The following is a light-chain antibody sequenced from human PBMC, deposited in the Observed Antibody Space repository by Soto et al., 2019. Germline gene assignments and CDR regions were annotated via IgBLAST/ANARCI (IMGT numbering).Light chain of an antibody. CDR2: DAS. Sequence: EIVLTQSPATLSLSPGEIATLSCRASQSVNHYSAWYQQKPGQAPRLLIFDASKRATGIPARFSGSGSGTDFTLTISSLEPEDFAVYYCQQRSTWPYTFGQGTRLEIK. CDR3: QQRSTWPYT. V-gene: IGKV3-11*01. J-gene: IGKJ2*01. CDR1: QSVNHY.